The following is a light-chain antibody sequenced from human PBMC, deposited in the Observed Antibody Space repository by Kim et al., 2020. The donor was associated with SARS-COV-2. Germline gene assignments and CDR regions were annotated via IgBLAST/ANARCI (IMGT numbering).Light chain of an antibody. CDR2: EDN. V-gene: IGLV6-57*01. J-gene: IGLJ3*02. CDR3: ESYDSSNHEV. Sequence: TVTISCTRSSGSIASNYVQWYQQRPRSSPPTVIYEDNQRPSGGPDRFSGAINSSSNAASLTISGLKTEDEADYCCESYDSSNHEVFGGGTQLTVL. CDR1: SGSIASNY.